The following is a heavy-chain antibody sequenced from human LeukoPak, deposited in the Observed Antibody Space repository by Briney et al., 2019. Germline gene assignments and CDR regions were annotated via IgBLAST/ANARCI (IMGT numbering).Heavy chain of an antibody. Sequence: GRSLTLSRAVSGFTFSSYGIHWDRQAPSHGLEWVAVIWYDGSHKYYADSVKGRFTISRDNSKNTLYLQMNSLRAEDTAVYYCARDRTTVVTIDAFDIWGQGTMVTVSS. V-gene: IGHV3-33*01. CDR2: IWYDGSHK. CDR3: ARDRTTVVTIDAFDI. D-gene: IGHD4-23*01. CDR1: GFTFSSYG. J-gene: IGHJ3*02.